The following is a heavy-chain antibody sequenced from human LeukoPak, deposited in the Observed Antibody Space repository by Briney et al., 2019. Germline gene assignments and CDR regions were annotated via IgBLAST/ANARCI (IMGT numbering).Heavy chain of an antibody. J-gene: IGHJ2*01. D-gene: IGHD5-18*01. Sequence: ETLSLTCAVYGGSFSGYHWSWIRQPPGNGLEWIGEINHSGSTNYNPSLKSRVTISVDTSKNQFSLKLSSVTAADTAVYYCARGFEDSCVYKWYFDLWGRGTLVTVSS. CDR2: INHSGST. CDR1: GGSFSGYH. CDR3: ARGFEDSCVYKWYFDL. V-gene: IGHV4-34*01.